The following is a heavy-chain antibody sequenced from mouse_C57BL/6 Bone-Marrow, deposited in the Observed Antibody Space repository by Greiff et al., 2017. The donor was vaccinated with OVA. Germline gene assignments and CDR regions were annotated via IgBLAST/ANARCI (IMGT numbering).Heavy chain of an antibody. Sequence: EVKLEESGGGLVQPGGSMKLSCAASGFTFSDAWMDWVRQSPEKGLEWVAEIRNKANNHATYYAESVKGRFTISRDDSKSSVYLQMNSLRAEDTGIYDCTRGANWYAGGYFDYWGQGTTLTVSS. J-gene: IGHJ2*01. CDR2: IRNKANNHAT. D-gene: IGHD4-1*01. V-gene: IGHV6-6*01. CDR1: GFTFSDAW. CDR3: TRGANWYAGGYFDY.